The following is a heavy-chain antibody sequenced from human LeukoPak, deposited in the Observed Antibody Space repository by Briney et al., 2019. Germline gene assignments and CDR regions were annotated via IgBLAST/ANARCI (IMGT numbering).Heavy chain of an antibody. Sequence: SETLSLTCTVSGGSISSYYWSWIRQPPGKGLEWIGYIYYTGTTNYNPSLKNRVTISVDTSKNQFSLKLSSVTAADTAVYYCARQGIAAALVGIEEGWFDPWGQGTLVTVSS. CDR3: ARQGIAAALVGIEEGWFDP. D-gene: IGHD6-13*01. CDR2: IYYTGTT. J-gene: IGHJ5*02. CDR1: GGSISSYY. V-gene: IGHV4-59*08.